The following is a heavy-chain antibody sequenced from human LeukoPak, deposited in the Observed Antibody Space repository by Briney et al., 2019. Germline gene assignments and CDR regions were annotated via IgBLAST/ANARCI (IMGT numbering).Heavy chain of an antibody. J-gene: IGHJ4*02. CDR1: GFTFSSHW. Sequence: PGGSLRLSCAASGFTFSSHWMHWVRQAPGKGLVWVSRINSDGSSISYADSVKGRFTISRDNAKNSLYLQMNSLRAEDTAVYYCARLYSSSPLDYWGQGTLVTVSS. CDR3: ARLYSSSPLDY. CDR2: INSDGSSI. D-gene: IGHD6-6*01. V-gene: IGHV3-74*01.